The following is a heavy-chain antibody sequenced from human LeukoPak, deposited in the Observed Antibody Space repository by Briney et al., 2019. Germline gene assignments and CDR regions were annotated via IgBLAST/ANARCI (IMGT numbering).Heavy chain of an antibody. CDR2: IKQDGSEK. Sequence: PGGSLRLSCAASGFTFSSYWMSWVRQAPGKGLEWVANIKQDGSEKYYVDSVKGRFTISRDNAKNTLYLQMNSLRAEDTAVYYCARESAMGATTGDYWGQGTLVTVSS. CDR1: GFTFSSYW. V-gene: IGHV3-7*01. CDR3: ARESAMGATTGDY. J-gene: IGHJ4*02. D-gene: IGHD1-26*01.